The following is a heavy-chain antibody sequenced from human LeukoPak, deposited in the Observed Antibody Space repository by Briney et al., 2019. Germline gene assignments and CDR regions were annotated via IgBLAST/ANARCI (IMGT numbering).Heavy chain of an antibody. V-gene: IGHV3-74*03. CDR2: INGDGSTT. Sequence: GGSLGLCCGASAIIFRSSWMHWVRRALGKELMWVSRINGDGSTTTYADRVSGRFTNSRDNAKNTLYLQMNSLRADDSAVYCCPSLVGGDYPPVEPFDVWGQGKMVTVSS. D-gene: IGHD2-21*01. CDR1: AIIFRSSW. J-gene: IGHJ3*01. CDR3: PSLVGGDYPPVEPFDV.